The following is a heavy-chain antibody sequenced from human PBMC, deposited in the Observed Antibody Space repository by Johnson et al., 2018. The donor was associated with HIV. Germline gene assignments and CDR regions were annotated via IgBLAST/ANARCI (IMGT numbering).Heavy chain of an antibody. Sequence: QVKLVESGGGVVQPGGSLRLSCAASEFTFSRYAIDWVRQAPDKGLEWVAIISYDGSNKYYADSVKGRFTISRDNSKNTLYLQMNSLRAEDTAVYYCARDGAYSSSWYSAFDIWGQGTMVTVSS. CDR2: ISYDGSNK. V-gene: IGHV3-30*04. CDR3: ARDGAYSSSWYSAFDI. D-gene: IGHD6-13*01. CDR1: EFTFSRYA. J-gene: IGHJ3*02.